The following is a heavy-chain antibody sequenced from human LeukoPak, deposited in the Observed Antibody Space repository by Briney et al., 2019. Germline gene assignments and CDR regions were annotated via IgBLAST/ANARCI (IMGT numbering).Heavy chain of an antibody. CDR2: ISNDGSSK. V-gene: IGHV3-30-3*01. Sequence: GGSLRLSCAASGFTFSENNVHWVRQAPGKGLEWVALISNDGSSKDYADSVKGRFTLSGDNSKTTLYLQMNSLRAEDTAVYYCARDRSGFYSVDYWGQGTLVTVSS. CDR3: ARDRSGFYSVDY. J-gene: IGHJ4*02. CDR1: GFTFSENN. D-gene: IGHD5-12*01.